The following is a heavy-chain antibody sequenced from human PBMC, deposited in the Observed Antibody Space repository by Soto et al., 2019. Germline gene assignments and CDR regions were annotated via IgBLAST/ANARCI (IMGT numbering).Heavy chain of an antibody. Sequence: GGSLRLSCAASGFTFSSYAMSWVRQAPGKGLEWVSAISGSGGSTYYADSVKGRFTISRDNSKNTLYLQMNSLRAEDTAVYYCAKAPRARYCSGGSCYSRFDYWGQGTLVTVSS. CDR2: ISGSGGST. D-gene: IGHD2-15*01. CDR1: GFTFSSYA. J-gene: IGHJ4*02. CDR3: AKAPRARYCSGGSCYSRFDY. V-gene: IGHV3-23*01.